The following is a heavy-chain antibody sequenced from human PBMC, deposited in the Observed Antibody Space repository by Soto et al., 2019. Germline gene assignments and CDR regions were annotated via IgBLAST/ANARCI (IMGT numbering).Heavy chain of an antibody. V-gene: IGHV1-18*01. CDR2: ISAYNGNT. CDR3: ARDLVRRFRFGEPYYYYYGMDV. J-gene: IGHJ6*02. Sequence: QVQLVQSGAEVKKPGASVKVSCKASGYTFTSYGISWVRQAPGQGLEWMGWISAYNGNTNYAQKLQGRVTMTTDTSTSTAYMELSSLRSEDTAVYYCARDLVRRFRFGEPYYYYYGMDVWGQGTTVTVSS. CDR1: GYTFTSYG. D-gene: IGHD3-10*01.